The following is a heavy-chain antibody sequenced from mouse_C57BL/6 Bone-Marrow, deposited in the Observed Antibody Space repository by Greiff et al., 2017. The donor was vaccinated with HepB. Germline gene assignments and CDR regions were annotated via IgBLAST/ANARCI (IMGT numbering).Heavy chain of an antibody. J-gene: IGHJ2*01. CDR1: GYAFTTYL. Sequence: QVQLQQSGAELVRPGTSVKVSCKASGYAFTTYLIEWVKQRPGQGLEWIGVLNPGSGGTNYNEKFKGKATLTADKSSSTAYMQLSSLTSEDSAVYFCASRGFFDYWGQGTTLTVSS. D-gene: IGHD3-1*01. V-gene: IGHV1-54*01. CDR3: ASRGFFDY. CDR2: LNPGSGGT.